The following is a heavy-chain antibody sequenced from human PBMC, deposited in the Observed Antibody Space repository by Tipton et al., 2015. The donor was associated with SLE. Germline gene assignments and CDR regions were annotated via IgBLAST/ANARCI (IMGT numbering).Heavy chain of an antibody. CDR1: GGSFSGYS. CDR3: ARAGDTVVVPAAIGGYYYYYGMDV. CDR2: INHSGST. D-gene: IGHD2-2*02. J-gene: IGHJ6*02. V-gene: IGHV4-34*01. Sequence: SLTCAVYGGSFSGYSWSWIRQPPGKGLEWIGEINHSGSTNYNPSLKSRVTISLDTSKNQFYLKMSSVTAADTAVYYCARAGDTVVVPAAIGGYYYYYGMDVWGQGTTVTVSS.